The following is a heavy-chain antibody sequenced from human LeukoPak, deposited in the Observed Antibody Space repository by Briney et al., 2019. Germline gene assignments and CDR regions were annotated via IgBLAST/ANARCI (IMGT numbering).Heavy chain of an antibody. D-gene: IGHD6-13*01. Sequence: PGRSLRLSCAACGFTFRSYGMQWLRQAPGKGLEWVAFIRYDGSNKYYADSVKGRFTISRDNSKNTLYLQMNSLRAEDTAVYYCARAAVKYSSSWYEVRWFDPWGQGTLVTVSS. CDR2: IRYDGSNK. CDR3: ARAAVKYSSSWYEVRWFDP. J-gene: IGHJ5*02. V-gene: IGHV3-33*01. CDR1: GFTFRSYG.